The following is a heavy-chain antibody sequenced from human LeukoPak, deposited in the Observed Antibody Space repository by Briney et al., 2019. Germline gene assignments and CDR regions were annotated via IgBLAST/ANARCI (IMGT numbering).Heavy chain of an antibody. CDR3: ARASGWELLDY. D-gene: IGHD2-15*01. CDR2: IYYSGST. V-gene: IGHV4-61*08. Sequence: PSETLSLTCTVSGGSISSGGYYWSWIRQPPGKGLEWIGYIYYSGSTNYNPSLKSRVTISVDTSKNQFSLKLSSVTAADTAVYYCARASGWELLDYWGQGTLVTVSS. CDR1: GGSISSGGYY. J-gene: IGHJ4*02.